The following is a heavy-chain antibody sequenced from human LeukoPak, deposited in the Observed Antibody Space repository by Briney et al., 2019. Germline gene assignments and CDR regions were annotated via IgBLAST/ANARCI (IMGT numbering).Heavy chain of an antibody. CDR3: AKWWDYDILTGYYVPDY. D-gene: IGHD3-9*01. V-gene: IGHV3-23*01. J-gene: IGHJ4*02. CDR2: ITGSDGST. CDR1: GFTFTNYA. Sequence: GASLRLSCVASGFTFTNYAMSWVRQAPGKGLEWVSAITGSDGSTYYADSVKGRFTISRDNSKNTLYLQVNSLRAEDTAVYYCAKWWDYDILTGYYVPDYWGQGTLVTVSS.